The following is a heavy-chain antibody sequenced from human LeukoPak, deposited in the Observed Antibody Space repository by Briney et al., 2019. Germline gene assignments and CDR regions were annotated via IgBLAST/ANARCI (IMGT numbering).Heavy chain of an antibody. CDR3: ARVYNVDV. J-gene: IGHJ6*03. V-gene: IGHV1-2*02. D-gene: IGHD1-14*01. Sequence: VASVKVSCKASGYTFTGYYMHWVRQAPGQGLEWMGWINPNSGGTNYAQKFQGRVTMSVDTSKNQFSLKVTSVTAADTAVYYCARVYNVDVWGKGTTVTVSS. CDR1: GYTFTGYY. CDR2: INPNSGGT.